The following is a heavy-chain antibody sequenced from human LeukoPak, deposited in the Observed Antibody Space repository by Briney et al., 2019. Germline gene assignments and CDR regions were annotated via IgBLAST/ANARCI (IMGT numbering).Heavy chain of an antibody. CDR3: ASLIAAAWVDDAFDI. CDR2: INPNSGGT. CDR1: GYTFTGYY. V-gene: IGHV1-2*02. J-gene: IGHJ3*02. D-gene: IGHD6-13*01. Sequence: ASVKVSCKASGYTFTGYYMHWVRQAPGQGLEWMGWINPNSGGTNYAQKFQGRVTMTRDTSISTAYMELSRLRSDDTAVYYCASLIAAAWVDDAFDIWGQGTMVTVS.